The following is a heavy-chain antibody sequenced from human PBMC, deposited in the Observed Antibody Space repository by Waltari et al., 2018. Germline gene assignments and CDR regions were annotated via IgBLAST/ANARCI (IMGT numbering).Heavy chain of an antibody. Sequence: EAHLVESGGGLVQLGGALGPPCSASGFTFGTFWMTWVRPAPGKGLEWVARSKSKSEGGTRYLATPVRGRFSISRDDAKTTLYLNMNSLKTEDTAVYYCASGLGSSDFDYWGRGTLVTVSS. J-gene: IGHJ4*02. D-gene: IGHD5-12*01. CDR3: ASGLGSSDFDY. CDR1: GFTFGTFW. V-gene: IGHV3-15*01. CDR2: SKSKSEGGTR.